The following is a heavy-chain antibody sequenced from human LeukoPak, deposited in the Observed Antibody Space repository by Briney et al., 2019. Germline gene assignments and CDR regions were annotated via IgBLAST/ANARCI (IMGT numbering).Heavy chain of an antibody. D-gene: IGHD3-10*01. Sequence: GGSLRLSCAASGFTFSIYAMSWVRQAPGKGLEWVSAISGSGGSTYYADSVKGRFTISRDNSKNTLYLQMNSLRAEDTAVYYCANILWFGELWPFDYWGQGTLVTVSS. CDR2: ISGSGGST. J-gene: IGHJ4*02. CDR3: ANILWFGELWPFDY. CDR1: GFTFSIYA. V-gene: IGHV3-23*01.